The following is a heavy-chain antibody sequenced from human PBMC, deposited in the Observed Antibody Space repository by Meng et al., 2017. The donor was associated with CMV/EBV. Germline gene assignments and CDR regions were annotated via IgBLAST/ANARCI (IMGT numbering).Heavy chain of an antibody. J-gene: IGHJ6*02. V-gene: IGHV3-30*02. CDR1: GFIFNNYV. CDR2: IRNDGSNK. CDR3: ARGGKGV. Sequence: GGSLRLSCAASGFIFNNYVMHWVRQAPGKGLEWVAFIRNDGSNKYYAESVKGRFTISRDNSRNTLYLQMNSLRGEDTAVYYCARGGKGVWGQGTTVTVSS.